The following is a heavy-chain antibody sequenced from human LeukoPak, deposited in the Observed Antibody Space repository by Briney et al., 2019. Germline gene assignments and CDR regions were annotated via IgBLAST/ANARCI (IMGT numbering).Heavy chain of an antibody. J-gene: IGHJ1*01. V-gene: IGHV4-59*08. CDR2: IYYSGST. CDR3: ARSNDRSSSWNC. D-gene: IGHD6-13*01. CDR1: GGSISSYY. Sequence: PSETLSLTCTVSGGSISSYYWSWIRQPPGKGLEWIGYIYYSGSTNYNPSLKSRVTISVDTSKNQFSLKLSSVTAADTAVYYCARSNDRSSSWNCWGQGTLVTVSS.